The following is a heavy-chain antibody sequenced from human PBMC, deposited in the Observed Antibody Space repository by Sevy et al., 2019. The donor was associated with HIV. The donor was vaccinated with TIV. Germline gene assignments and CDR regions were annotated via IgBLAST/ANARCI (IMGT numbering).Heavy chain of an antibody. V-gene: IGHV3-7*03. CDR2: IKRDGSEK. CDR3: AREVGRLRPKYYYGMDV. CDR1: GFTFSNYW. D-gene: IGHD5-12*01. Sequence: GGSLRLSCAGSGFTFSNYWMSWVRQAPGKGLEWVANIKRDGSEKYYVASVKGRFTISRDNAKTSLYLQMNSLRVEDTAVYYCAREVGRLRPKYYYGMDVWGQGTAVTVSS. J-gene: IGHJ6*02.